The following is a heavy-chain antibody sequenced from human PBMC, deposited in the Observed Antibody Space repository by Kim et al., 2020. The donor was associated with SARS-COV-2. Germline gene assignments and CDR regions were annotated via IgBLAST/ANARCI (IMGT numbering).Heavy chain of an antibody. J-gene: IGHJ5*02. D-gene: IGHD3-3*01. CDR3: ARDGRPYYDFWSGYYLGGWFDP. Sequence: SETLSLTCTVSGGSISSYYWSWIRQPPGKGLEWIGYIYYSGSTNYNPSLKSRVTISVDTSKNQFSLKLSSVTAADTAVYYCARDGRPYYDFWSGYYLGGWFDPWGQGTLVTVSS. CDR2: IYYSGST. CDR1: GGSISSYY. V-gene: IGHV4-59*01.